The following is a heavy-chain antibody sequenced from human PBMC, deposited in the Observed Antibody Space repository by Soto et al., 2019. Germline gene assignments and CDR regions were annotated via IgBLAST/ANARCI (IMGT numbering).Heavy chain of an antibody. CDR3: TNDWTFYHDNAV. V-gene: IGHV3-15*07. CDR2: IKSKGSGATI. Sequence: EEQLVESGGGLVEPGGSLRLSCAGSGFKFSDAWMNWIRQAPGKGLEWVGRIKSKGSGATIDYAGPVKGRFIISRDDSKRTVFLQMNSLKTDDTAVYFCTNDWTFYHDNAVWGQGTMVTVSS. J-gene: IGHJ3*01. D-gene: IGHD3-16*01. CDR1: GFKFSDAW.